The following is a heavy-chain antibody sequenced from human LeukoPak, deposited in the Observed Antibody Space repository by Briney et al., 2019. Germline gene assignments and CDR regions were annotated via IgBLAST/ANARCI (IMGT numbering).Heavy chain of an antibody. V-gene: IGHV1-69-2*01. CDR3: ATLSLDIVAPNPAEIFDY. CDR2: FDPEDGET. D-gene: IGHD5-12*01. CDR1: EYTFTANS. Sequence: ASVKISGKVSEYTFTANSMPWVKQAPGKGLEWRELFDPEDGETIYAEKFQGRVTITADTSTDTAYMELSSLRSEDTAVYYCATLSLDIVAPNPAEIFDYWGQGTLVTVSS. J-gene: IGHJ4*02.